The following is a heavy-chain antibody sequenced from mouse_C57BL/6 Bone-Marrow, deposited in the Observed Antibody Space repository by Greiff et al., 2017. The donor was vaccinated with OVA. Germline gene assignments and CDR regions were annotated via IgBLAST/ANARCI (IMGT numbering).Heavy chain of an antibody. J-gene: IGHJ2*01. CDR2: IYPGSGST. D-gene: IGHD2-4*01. CDR3: AIIYYDYDDFDY. CDR1: GYTFTSYW. Sequence: VQLQQPGAELVKPGASVKMSCKASGYTFTSYWITWVKQRPGQGLEWIGDIYPGSGSTNYNEKFKSKATLTVDTSSSTAYMQLSSLTSEDSAVYYCAIIYYDYDDFDYWGQGTTLTVSS. V-gene: IGHV1-55*01.